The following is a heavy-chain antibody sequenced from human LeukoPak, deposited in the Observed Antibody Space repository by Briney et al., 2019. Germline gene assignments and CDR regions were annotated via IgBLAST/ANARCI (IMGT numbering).Heavy chain of an antibody. CDR1: GGSISSSSYY. CDR2: IYYSGST. CDR3: ASIAARRGYYFDY. J-gene: IGHJ4*02. Sequence: SETLSLTCTVSGGSISSSSYYWGWIRQPPGKGLEWIGSIYYSGSTYYNPSLKSRVTIPVDTSKNQFSLKLSSVTAADTAVYYCASIAARRGYYFDYWGQGTLVTVSS. V-gene: IGHV4-39*01. D-gene: IGHD6-6*01.